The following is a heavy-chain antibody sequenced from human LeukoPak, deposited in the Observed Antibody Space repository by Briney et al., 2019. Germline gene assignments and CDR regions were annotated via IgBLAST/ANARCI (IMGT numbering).Heavy chain of an antibody. J-gene: IGHJ4*02. D-gene: IGHD4-17*01. Sequence: GGSLRLSCAASGFTFSDAYMDWVRRAPGKGLQWVGRIRNKPHSYTTDYAASVKGRFTISRDDSKNYLFLQMNSLKTEYTAVYSCTRVRHGDYFDPWGLGTLVTVSS. CDR2: IRNKPHSYTT. CDR3: TRVRHGDYFDP. V-gene: IGHV3-72*01. CDR1: GFTFSDAY.